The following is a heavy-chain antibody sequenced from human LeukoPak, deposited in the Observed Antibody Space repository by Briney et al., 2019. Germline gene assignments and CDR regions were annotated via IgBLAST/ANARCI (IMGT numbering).Heavy chain of an antibody. J-gene: IGHJ3*02. CDR3: AADNRANDFWSGYYAFDI. Sequence: ASVKVSCKASGFTFTSSAMQWVRQARGQRLEWIGWIVVGSGNTNYAQKFQERVTITRDMSTSTAYMELSSLRSEDTAVYCCAADNRANDFWSGYYAFDIWGQGTMVTVSS. CDR2: IVVGSGNT. D-gene: IGHD3-3*01. CDR1: GFTFTSSA. V-gene: IGHV1-58*02.